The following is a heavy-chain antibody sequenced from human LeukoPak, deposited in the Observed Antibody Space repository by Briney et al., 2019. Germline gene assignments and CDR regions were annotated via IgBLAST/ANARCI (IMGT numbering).Heavy chain of an antibody. Sequence: ASVKVSCKASGGTFSSYAISWVQQAPGQGLEWMGGIIPIFGTANYAQKFQGRVTITADESTSTAYMELSSLRSEDTAVYYCARDYDYVWGSYRYAWFDPWGQGTLVTVSS. CDR1: GGTFSSYA. D-gene: IGHD3-16*02. J-gene: IGHJ5*02. V-gene: IGHV1-69*13. CDR2: IIPIFGTA. CDR3: ARDYDYVWGSYRYAWFDP.